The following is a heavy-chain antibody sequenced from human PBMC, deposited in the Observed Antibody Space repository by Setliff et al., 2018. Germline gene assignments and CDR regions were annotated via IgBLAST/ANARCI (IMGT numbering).Heavy chain of an antibody. J-gene: IGHJ6*02. CDR3: AKVDSSGWYVSLDPYYYYGMDV. CDR2: ISSSSSYI. Sequence: GGSLRLSCAASGFTFSSYSMNWVRQAPGKGLEWVSSISSSSSYIYYADSVKGRFTISRDNAKNSLYLQMNSLRAAGTAVYYCAKVDSSGWYVSLDPYYYYGMDVWGQGTTVTVSS. D-gene: IGHD6-19*01. CDR1: GFTFSSYS. V-gene: IGHV3-21*01.